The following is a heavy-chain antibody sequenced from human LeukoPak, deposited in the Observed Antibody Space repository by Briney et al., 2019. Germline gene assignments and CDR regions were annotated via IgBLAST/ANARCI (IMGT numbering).Heavy chain of an antibody. CDR3: ASQFGDRGGY. Sequence: GGPLRHSCVASGFTYTSYWMHWVRQGPRKGRVWVSGINCDGSTISYADSVKGRFTVSRDNAKSTLYLQMNSLRDEDTAVYYCASQFGDRGGYWGQGTLVTVSS. V-gene: IGHV3-74*01. D-gene: IGHD2-21*01. CDR2: INCDGSTI. CDR1: GFTYTSYW. J-gene: IGHJ4*02.